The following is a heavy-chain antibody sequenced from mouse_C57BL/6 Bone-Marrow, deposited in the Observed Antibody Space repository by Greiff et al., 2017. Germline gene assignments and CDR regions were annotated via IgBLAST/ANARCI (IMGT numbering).Heavy chain of an antibody. D-gene: IGHD1-1*01. Sequence: QVQLQQPGAELVMPGASVKLSCKASGYTFTSYWMHWVKQRPGQGLEWIGEIDPSDSDTNYNQKFKGKSTLTVDKSSSTAYMQLSSLTSEDAAVYYCGRSYYYGSSYFECWGQGTTLTVSS. CDR1: GYTFTSYW. CDR3: GRSYYYGSSYFEC. V-gene: IGHV1-69*01. CDR2: IDPSDSDT. J-gene: IGHJ2*01.